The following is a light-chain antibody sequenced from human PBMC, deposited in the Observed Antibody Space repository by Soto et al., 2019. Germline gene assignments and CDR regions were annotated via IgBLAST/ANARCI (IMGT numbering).Light chain of an antibody. CDR1: XSXSXX. Sequence: IVLTQSPATLSVSPXXXXXXXXXASXSXSXXXXWYQHKPGQAPRLLIYDASTRATGIPARFSGSGSGTDFTLTISSLQSEDFALYYCXQYNNWPPRVTFGGGTKVEIK. V-gene: IGKV3-15*01. CDR3: XQYNNWPPRVT. CDR2: DAS. J-gene: IGKJ4*01.